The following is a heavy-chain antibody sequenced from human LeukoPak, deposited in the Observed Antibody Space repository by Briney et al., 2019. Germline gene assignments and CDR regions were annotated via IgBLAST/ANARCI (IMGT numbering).Heavy chain of an antibody. J-gene: IGHJ4*02. V-gene: IGHV4-59*01. D-gene: IGHD2/OR15-2a*01. Sequence: SESLSLTCTVSGRPISSYYWSWIRQPPGKGLEWIGYIYYSGSTNYNPSLKSRVTISVDTSKNQFSLKLSSVTAADTAVYYCARDVNTGYFDYWGQGTLVTVSS. CDR2: IYYSGST. CDR3: ARDVNTGYFDY. CDR1: GRPISSYY.